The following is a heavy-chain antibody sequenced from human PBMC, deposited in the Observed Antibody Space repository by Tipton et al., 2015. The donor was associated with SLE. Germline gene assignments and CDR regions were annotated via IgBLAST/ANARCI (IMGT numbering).Heavy chain of an antibody. CDR1: GGSFSGYY. CDR2: INHSGST. J-gene: IGHJ5*02. Sequence: LRHSCAVYGGSFSGYYWSWIRQPPGKGLEWIGEINHSGSTNYNPSLKSRVTISVDTSKNQFSLKLSSVTAADTAVYYCASGVTAAGTGRTDWFDPWGQGTLVTVSS. D-gene: IGHD6-13*01. V-gene: IGHV4-34*01. CDR3: ASGVTAAGTGRTDWFDP.